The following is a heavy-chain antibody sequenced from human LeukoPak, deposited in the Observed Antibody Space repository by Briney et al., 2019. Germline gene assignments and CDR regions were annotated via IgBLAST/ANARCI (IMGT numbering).Heavy chain of an antibody. CDR2: ISGSGGST. Sequence: QPGGSLRLSCAASGFTFSSYAMSWVRQAPGKGLEWVSAISGSGGSTYYADSVKGRFTISGDNSKNTLYLQMNSLRAEDTAVYYCATPHHALRYFLGSVSWDYWGQGTLVTVSS. D-gene: IGHD3-9*01. J-gene: IGHJ4*02. CDR1: GFTFSSYA. V-gene: IGHV3-23*01. CDR3: ATPHHALRYFLGSVSWDY.